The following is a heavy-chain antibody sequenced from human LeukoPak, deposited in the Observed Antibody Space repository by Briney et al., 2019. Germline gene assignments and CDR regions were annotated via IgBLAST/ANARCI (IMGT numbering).Heavy chain of an antibody. CDR2: IYHSGST. V-gene: IGHV4-38-2*02. D-gene: IGHD3-10*01. Sequence: GSLRLSFAASGFTFSTYAMSWVHQAPGKGLEWIGSIYHSGSTFYNPSLKSRVTISVDTSKNQFSLKLSSVTAADTAVYYCARDQDYYGSGSYGPDYWGQGTLVTVSS. J-gene: IGHJ4*02. CDR3: ARDQDYYGSGSYGPDY. CDR1: GFTFSTYA.